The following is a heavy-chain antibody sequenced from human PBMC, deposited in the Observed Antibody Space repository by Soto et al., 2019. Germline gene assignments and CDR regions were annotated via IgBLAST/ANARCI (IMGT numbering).Heavy chain of an antibody. Sequence: ASVKVSCKTSGYTFISYGISGVRQAPGQGLEWMGWISAYNGNTNYAQKLQGRVTLTTDTSTSTAYVELRSLRSDDTAVYYCARDRPYYDSSGSARPFYYGMDVWGQGTTVTVSS. CDR1: GYTFISYG. CDR2: ISAYNGNT. J-gene: IGHJ6*02. D-gene: IGHD3-22*01. CDR3: ARDRPYYDSSGSARPFYYGMDV. V-gene: IGHV1-18*01.